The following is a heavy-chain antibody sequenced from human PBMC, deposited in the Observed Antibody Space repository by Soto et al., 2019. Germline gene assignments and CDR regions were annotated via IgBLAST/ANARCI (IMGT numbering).Heavy chain of an antibody. V-gene: IGHV4-34*01. J-gene: IGHJ4*02. CDR3: ARAQAYYFDY. CDR1: GGSFSGYY. CDR2: INHSGST. Sequence: QVQLQQWGAGLLKPSETLSLTCAVYGGSFSGYYWSWIRQPPGKGLEWIGEINHSGSTNYNPSLKSRVTISVDTSKNQFSQKLSSVTAADAAVYYCARAQAYYFDYWGQGTLVTVSS.